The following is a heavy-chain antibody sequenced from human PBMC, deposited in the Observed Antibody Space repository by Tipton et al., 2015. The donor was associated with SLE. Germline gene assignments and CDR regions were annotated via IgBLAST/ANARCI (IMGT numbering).Heavy chain of an antibody. CDR3: ARVSGRVGAFDI. V-gene: IGHV3-43*01. Sequence: SLRLSCAASGFTFDDYTMHWVRQAPGKGLEWVSLISWDGGSTYYADSVKCRFTISRDNSKNSLYLQMNSLRAEDTAVYYSARVSGRVGAFDIWGQGIMVTVSS. D-gene: IGHD6-25*01. CDR1: GFTFDDYT. CDR2: ISWDGGST. J-gene: IGHJ3*02.